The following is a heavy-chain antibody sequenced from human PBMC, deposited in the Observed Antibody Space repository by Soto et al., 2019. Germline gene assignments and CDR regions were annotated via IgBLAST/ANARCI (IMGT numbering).Heavy chain of an antibody. CDR2: ISHDGSKT. V-gene: IGHV3-30*03. CDR3: ARHPERIAQIGWFDP. CDR1: GFTFNSYG. D-gene: IGHD6-13*01. Sequence: GGSLRLSCAASGFTFNSYGIHWVRQAPGKGLEWVAVISHDGSKTNYADSVKGRVTISRDNSKDTVYLQMNSLRAEDTAVYYCARHPERIAQIGWFDPWGQGTLVTVSS. J-gene: IGHJ5*02.